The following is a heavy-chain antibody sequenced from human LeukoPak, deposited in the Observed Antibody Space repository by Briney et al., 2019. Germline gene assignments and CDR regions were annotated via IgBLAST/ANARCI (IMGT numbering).Heavy chain of an antibody. J-gene: IGHJ4*02. CDR1: GFTFSSYA. V-gene: IGHV3-30*01. D-gene: IGHD5-24*01. Sequence: GGSLRLSCAASGFTFSSYAMHWVRQAPGKGLEWVAVLSYDGSNKYYADSVKGRFTISRDNSKNTLYLQMNSLRAEDTAVYYCARQRDGYNCYFDDWGQGTLVTVSS. CDR2: LSYDGSNK. CDR3: ARQRDGYNCYFDD.